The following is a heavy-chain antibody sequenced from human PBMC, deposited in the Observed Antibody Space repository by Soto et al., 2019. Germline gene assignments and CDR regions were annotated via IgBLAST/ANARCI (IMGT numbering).Heavy chain of an antibody. CDR1: GFTFSSYG. D-gene: IGHD6-13*01. CDR3: ARGPNSYSSTWTYYYYYYMDV. V-gene: IGHV3-33*01. J-gene: IGHJ6*03. CDR2: IWYDGSNK. Sequence: GGSLRLSCAASGFTFSSYGIHWVRQAPDKGLEWVAVIWYDGSNKYYADSVKGRFTISRDNSKNTLFLQMNCLRTVDTAVYYCARGPNSYSSTWTYYYYYYMDVWGKGTTVTVSS.